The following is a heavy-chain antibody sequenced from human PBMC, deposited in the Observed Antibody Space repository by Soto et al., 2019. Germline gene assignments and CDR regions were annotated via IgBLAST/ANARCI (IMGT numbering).Heavy chain of an antibody. V-gene: IGHV3-23*01. CDR3: AKGYRGSGSYFGY. J-gene: IGHJ4*02. CDR1: GFTFNSYA. D-gene: IGHD6-19*01. Sequence: VQLLESGGDLVQPGGSLRLSCAASGFTFNSYAMNWVRQAPGKGLEWVSTISGSGGSTNYADSVKGRFTISRDTSKNTLYLQMNSLRAEDTAIYFCAKGYRGSGSYFGYWGQGTLVTVAS. CDR2: ISGSGGST.